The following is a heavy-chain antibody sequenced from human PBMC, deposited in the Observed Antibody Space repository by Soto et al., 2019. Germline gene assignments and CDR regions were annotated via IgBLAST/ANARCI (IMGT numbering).Heavy chain of an antibody. V-gene: IGHV1-69*13. Sequence: AVKLSCKACGCTFSIYAISWVLQTPEQGLEWMGGIIPIFGTANYAKKFQGRVTMTADESTSTDYMELSSLRSEDTAVYYCARLFYYDSSGFSYYFDYWGQGTLVTVPS. J-gene: IGHJ4*02. CDR1: GCTFSIYA. CDR2: IIPIFGTA. D-gene: IGHD3-22*01. CDR3: ARLFYYDSSGFSYYFDY.